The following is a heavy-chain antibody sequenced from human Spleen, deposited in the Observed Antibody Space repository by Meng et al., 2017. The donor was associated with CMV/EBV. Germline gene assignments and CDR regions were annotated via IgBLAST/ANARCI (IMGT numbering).Heavy chain of an antibody. CDR2: IYYNGSA. CDR1: GGSIRSYY. CDR3: ARAASSGWYWYYYGMDV. D-gene: IGHD6-19*01. V-gene: IGHV4-59*01. J-gene: IGHJ6*02. Sequence: SETLSLTCTVSGGSIRSYYWSWIRQPPGKGLEWIGYIYYNGSANYNPSLKSRVTISLDTSKNRFSLKLSSVTAADTAVYYCARAASSGWYWYYYGMDVWGQGTTVTVSS.